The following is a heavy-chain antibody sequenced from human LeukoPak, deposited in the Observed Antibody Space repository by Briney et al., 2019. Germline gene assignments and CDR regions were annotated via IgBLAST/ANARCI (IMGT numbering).Heavy chain of an antibody. V-gene: IGHV1-2*06. J-gene: IGHJ5*02. CDR2: INPNSGGT. CDR1: GYTFTGYY. CDR3: AREQGDGYGDYVWFDP. Sequence: ASVKVSCKASGYTFTGYYMHWVRQAPGQGLEWMGRINPNSGGTNYAQKFQGRVTMTRDTSISTAYMELSSLRSEDTAVYYCAREQGDGYGDYVWFDPWGQGTLVTVSS. D-gene: IGHD4-17*01.